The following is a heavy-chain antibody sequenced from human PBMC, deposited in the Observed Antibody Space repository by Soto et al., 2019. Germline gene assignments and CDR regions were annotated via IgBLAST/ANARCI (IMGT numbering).Heavy chain of an antibody. J-gene: IGHJ5*01. Sequence: ASVKVSCKAPGDTFTSYYMHWVRQALGHGLEWMGLINPNVDSTRVAQKVQGRVTMTSDTSTSTGYMELRGLTSEDTAVYYCARSSGGVFGIIIAGTNWFAAWGPGKLVTVSS. CDR1: GDTFTSYY. CDR2: INPNVDST. D-gene: IGHD3-16*01. CDR3: ARSSGGVFGIIIAGTNWFAA. V-gene: IGHV1-46*01.